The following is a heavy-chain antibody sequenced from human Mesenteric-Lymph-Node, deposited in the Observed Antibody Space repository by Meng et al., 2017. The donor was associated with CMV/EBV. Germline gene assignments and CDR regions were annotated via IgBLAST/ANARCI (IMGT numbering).Heavy chain of an antibody. CDR3: VREIIPNGFWGGWFDR. J-gene: IGHJ5*02. Sequence: GESLKISCAASGFTFSSCWMSWVRQAPGKGPEWVSVFYIGGDTYYADSVKGRFTISRDSSRNTLYLHMDDLRVDDTAVYYCVREIIPNGFWGGWFDRWGQGTLVTVSS. CDR2: FYIGGDT. V-gene: IGHV3-53*01. D-gene: IGHD3/OR15-3a*01. CDR1: GFTFSSCW.